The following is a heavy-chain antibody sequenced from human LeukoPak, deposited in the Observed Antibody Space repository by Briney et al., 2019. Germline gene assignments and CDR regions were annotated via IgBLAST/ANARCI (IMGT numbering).Heavy chain of an antibody. CDR2: INHDGSST. Sequence: WGSLRLSCTTYKFTISNSWMHWVRQVPGKGLAWVSGINHDGSSTFYADSVKGRFTISRDSARNTLYLEMDSLRDKDTAVYYCETVFDFWGQGTLVIVSS. CDR3: ETVFDF. J-gene: IGHJ4*02. V-gene: IGHV3-74*01. CDR1: KFTISNSW.